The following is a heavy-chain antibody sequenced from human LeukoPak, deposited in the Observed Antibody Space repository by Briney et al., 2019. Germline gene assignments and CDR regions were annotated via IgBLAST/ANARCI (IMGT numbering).Heavy chain of an antibody. J-gene: IGHJ6*03. Sequence: SVKVSCKASGGTFSSYAISWVRQAPGQGLEWMGGIIPIFGTANYAQKFQGRVTITADKSTSTAYMELSSLRSEDTAVYYCARGGGNGGGWVGHIYYMDVWGKGTTVTVSS. V-gene: IGHV1-69*06. CDR3: ARGGGNGGGWVGHIYYMDV. CDR2: IIPIFGTA. D-gene: IGHD4-23*01. CDR1: GGTFSSYA.